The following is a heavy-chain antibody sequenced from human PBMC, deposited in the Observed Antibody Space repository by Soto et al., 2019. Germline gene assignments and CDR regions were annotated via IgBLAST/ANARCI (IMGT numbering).Heavy chain of an antibody. V-gene: IGHV3-21*01. CDR2: ISSSSSYI. Sequence: EVQLVESGGGLVKPGGSLRLSCAASGFTFSSYSMNWVRQAPGKGLEWVSSISSSSSYIYYADSVKCRFTISSDNAKHALYLQMNSLRAEDTAVYYCALYWSGGGCSHTLTARWGQGTLVTVS. CDR1: GFTFSSYS. D-gene: IGHD2-15*01. J-gene: IGHJ4*02. CDR3: ALYWSGGGCSHTLTAR.